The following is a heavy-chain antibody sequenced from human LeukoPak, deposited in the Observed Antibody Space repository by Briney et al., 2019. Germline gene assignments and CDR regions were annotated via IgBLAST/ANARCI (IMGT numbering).Heavy chain of an antibody. CDR1: GGSVSSGSHY. D-gene: IGHD6-6*01. CDR2: IYYTGST. CDR3: ARSSITARSFFSY. Sequence: SETLFLTCIVSGGSVSSGSHYWSWIRQPPGKGLEWIGYIYYTGSTNYNPSLKSRVTISVDTSKNQFSLNLSPVTAADTAVYYCARSSITARSFFSYWGQGTLVTVSS. J-gene: IGHJ4*02. V-gene: IGHV4-61*01.